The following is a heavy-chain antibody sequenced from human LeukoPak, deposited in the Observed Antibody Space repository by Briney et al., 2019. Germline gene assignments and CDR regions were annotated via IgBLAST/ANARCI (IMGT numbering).Heavy chain of an antibody. Sequence: ASVKVSCKASGYTFTSYAMHWVRQAPGQRLEWMGWINAGNGNTKYSQKFQGRVTITRDTSASTAYMELSSLRSEDTAVHYCARDQSYYDSSGYFGYFDYWGQGTLVTVSS. J-gene: IGHJ4*02. CDR2: INAGNGNT. CDR3: ARDQSYYDSSGYFGYFDY. CDR1: GYTFTSYA. V-gene: IGHV1-3*01. D-gene: IGHD3-22*01.